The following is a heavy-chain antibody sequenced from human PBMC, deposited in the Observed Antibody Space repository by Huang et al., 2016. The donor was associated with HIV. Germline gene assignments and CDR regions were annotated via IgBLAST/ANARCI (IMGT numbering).Heavy chain of an antibody. CDR3: ARDSDGYNQAAYVFDY. D-gene: IGHD5-12*01. CDR2: IHPGGNT. J-gene: IGHJ4*02. V-gene: IGHV4-34*01. Sequence: VRLEQWGAGLLEPSGTLSLTCAVYGGSFNGHYWAWVRQTPGKGLQWIGDIHPGGNTLYNPSLKGRLTMTVDTSKNQFSLILTYVSGADTGMYYCARDSDGYNQAAYVFDYWSQGTLVTVSS. CDR1: GGSFNGHY.